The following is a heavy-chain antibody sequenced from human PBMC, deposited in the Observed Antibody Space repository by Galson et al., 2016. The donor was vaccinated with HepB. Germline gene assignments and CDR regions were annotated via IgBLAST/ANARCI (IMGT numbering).Heavy chain of an antibody. J-gene: IGHJ6*02. Sequence: CAISGDSVSNKKVAWNWIRQSPSRGLEWLGGTYSKSKWHYDYADSVKSRITINPDTSKNQFSLQLSSVTPEDTAVYYCARAATALRSGWRTLAPRFYYNGMDVWGQGTTVTVSS. CDR3: ARAATALRSGWRTLAPRFYYNGMDV. V-gene: IGHV6-1*01. CDR1: GDSVSNKKVA. D-gene: IGHD6-19*01. CDR2: TYSKSKWHY.